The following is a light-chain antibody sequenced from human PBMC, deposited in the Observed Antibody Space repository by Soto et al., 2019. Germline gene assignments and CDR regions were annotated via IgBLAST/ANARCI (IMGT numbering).Light chain of an antibody. V-gene: IGLV7-43*01. J-gene: IGLJ1*01. CDR1: TGAVTSAYF. CDR3: LLYDGGAYV. CDR2: DTN. Sequence: QAVVTQEPSLTVSPGGTVTLTCTSSTGAVTSAYFPTWFQQKPGQGTRALIYDTNKKRSWTPARFSGSLLGGKAALTLSGVQPEDEAEYYCLLYDGGAYVFGTGTKVTVL.